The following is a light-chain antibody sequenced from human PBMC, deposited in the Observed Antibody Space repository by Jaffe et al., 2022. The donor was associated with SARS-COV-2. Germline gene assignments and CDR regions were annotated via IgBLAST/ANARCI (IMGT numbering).Light chain of an antibody. V-gene: IGKV1D-16*01. CDR3: QQYNSYPLT. Sequence: DTQMTQSPSSLSASVGDRVTISCRASLRIGSRLAWYQQRPGNVPKALIYGASTLQSGVPSRFSGNGSGTEFTLIISSLQPEDFATYYCQQYNSYPLTFGGGTRVEIK. J-gene: IGKJ4*01. CDR2: GAS. CDR1: LRIGSR.